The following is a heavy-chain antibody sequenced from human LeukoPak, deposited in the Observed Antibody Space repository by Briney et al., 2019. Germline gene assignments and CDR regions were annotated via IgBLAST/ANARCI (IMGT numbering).Heavy chain of an antibody. CDR1: GGSISSSSYH. Sequence: WEPLSLTCTVSGGSISSSSYHWGSIRQPPGKGLDWIGSLYVSGNAYYIPSLKSPVTISVDTSRDQLSLKLCSVTAADTAVYNSARHRDYFDAFDMGSEGTMVTVPS. CDR2: LYVSGNA. D-gene: IGHD4-17*01. CDR3: ARHRDYFDAFDM. V-gene: IGHV4-39*01. J-gene: IGHJ3*02.